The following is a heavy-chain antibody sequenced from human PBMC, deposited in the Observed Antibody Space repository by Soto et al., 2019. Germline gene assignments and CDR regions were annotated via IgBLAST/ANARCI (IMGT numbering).Heavy chain of an antibody. CDR1: GGSISSYY. D-gene: IGHD2-2*01. Sequence: PSETLSLTCTVSGGSISSYYWSWIRQPPGKGLEWIGYIYYSGSTNYNPSLKSRVTISVDTSKNQFSLKLSSVTAADTAVYYCARGIVVVPVNRGDYYYYYMDVWGKGTTVTVSS. CDR2: IYYSGST. CDR3: ARGIVVVPVNRGDYYYYYMDV. V-gene: IGHV4-59*01. J-gene: IGHJ6*03.